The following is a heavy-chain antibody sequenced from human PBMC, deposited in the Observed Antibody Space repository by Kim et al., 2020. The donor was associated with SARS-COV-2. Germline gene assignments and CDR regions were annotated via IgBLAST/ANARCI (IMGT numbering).Heavy chain of an antibody. D-gene: IGHD6-13*01. J-gene: IGHJ6*02. CDR2: ITGGGGST. CDR1: GFTFSIYA. V-gene: IGHV3-23*01. Sequence: GGSLRLSCAASGFTFSIYAMSWVRQAPGKGLDWVSAITGGGGSTYYADSLKGRFTISRDNSKNTLYLQMHSLRAEDTAVYYCAKGTSSWANGRDNYFYYGMDVWGQGTTVTVSS. CDR3: AKGTSSWANGRDNYFYYGMDV.